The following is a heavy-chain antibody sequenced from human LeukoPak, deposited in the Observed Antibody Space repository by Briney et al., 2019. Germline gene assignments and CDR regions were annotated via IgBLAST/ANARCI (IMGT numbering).Heavy chain of an antibody. Sequence: GGSLRLSCAASGFTFSSYAMSWVRQAPGKGVEWVSAISGSGGSTYYADSVKGRFTISRDNSKNTLYLQMNSLRAEDTAVYYCAKTGRSGHCDSSGYSDDAFDIWGQGTMVTVSS. J-gene: IGHJ3*02. CDR2: ISGSGGST. CDR1: GFTFSSYA. D-gene: IGHD3-22*01. V-gene: IGHV3-23*01. CDR3: AKTGRSGHCDSSGYSDDAFDI.